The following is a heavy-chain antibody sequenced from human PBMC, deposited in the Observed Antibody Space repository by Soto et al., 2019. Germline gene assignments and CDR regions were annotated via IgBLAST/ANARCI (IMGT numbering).Heavy chain of an antibody. V-gene: IGHV3-21*01. CDR3: ARNHGIAEPFDY. CDR2: ISSSSSYI. J-gene: IGHJ4*02. Sequence: GGSLRLSCAASGFTFSSYSMNWVRQAPGKGLEWVSSISSSSSYIYYADSVKGRFTISRDNAKNSLYLQMNSLRAEDTAVYYCARNHGIAEPFDYWGQGTLVTVSS. CDR1: GFTFSSYS. D-gene: IGHD1-20*01.